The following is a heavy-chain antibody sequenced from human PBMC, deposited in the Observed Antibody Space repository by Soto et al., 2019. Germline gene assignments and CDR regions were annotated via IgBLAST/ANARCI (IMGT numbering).Heavy chain of an antibody. CDR2: ISSGSHHI. Sequence: PGGSLRLSCAASGFTFTSYSMNWVRQAPGKGLEWVSSISSGSHHIHYADSVKGRFTISRDNARNSVYLQMNSLRAEDTALYFCARDLFDPWGQGTLVTVSS. J-gene: IGHJ5*02. CDR1: GFTFTSYS. CDR3: ARDLFDP. V-gene: IGHV3-21*01.